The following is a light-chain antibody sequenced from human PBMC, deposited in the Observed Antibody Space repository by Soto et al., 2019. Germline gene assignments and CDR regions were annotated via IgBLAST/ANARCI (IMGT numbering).Light chain of an antibody. CDR3: QQRSSWPYT. Sequence: EIVLTQSPATLSLSPGERATLSCRASQSVSSYLAWYRQKPGQAPRLLIYDASNSATGIPARFSGSGSGTDFTLAISSLEPEDFAVYYCQQRSSWPYTFGQGTKLEIK. V-gene: IGKV3-11*01. J-gene: IGKJ2*01. CDR2: DAS. CDR1: QSVSSY.